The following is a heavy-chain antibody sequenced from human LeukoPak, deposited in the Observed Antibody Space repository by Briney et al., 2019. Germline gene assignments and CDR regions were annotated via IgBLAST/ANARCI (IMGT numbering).Heavy chain of an antibody. CDR1: GGSISNYY. CDR3: ASSEGASFYGMDV. J-gene: IGHJ6*02. Sequence: SETLSLTCTISGGSISNYYWSWIRQPAGKGLEWIGRIYTSGSTNYNPSLKSRVTMSVDTSKNQFSLKLSSVTAADTAVYYCASSEGASFYGMDVWGQGTTVTVSS. V-gene: IGHV4-4*07. CDR2: IYTSGST. D-gene: IGHD1-26*01.